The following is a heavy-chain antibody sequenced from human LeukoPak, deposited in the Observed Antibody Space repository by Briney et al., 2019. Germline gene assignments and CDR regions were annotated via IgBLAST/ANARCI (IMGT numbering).Heavy chain of an antibody. CDR2: ISYDGSNK. V-gene: IGHV3-30-3*01. CDR3: ARWELLRGGFDY. Sequence: PGGSLRLSCAASGFTFSSYAMHWVRQAPGKGLEWVAVISYDGSNKYYADSVKGRFTISRDNSKNTLYLQMNSLRAEDTAVYYCARWELLRGGFDYWGQGTLVTVPS. CDR1: GFTFSSYA. J-gene: IGHJ4*02. D-gene: IGHD1-26*01.